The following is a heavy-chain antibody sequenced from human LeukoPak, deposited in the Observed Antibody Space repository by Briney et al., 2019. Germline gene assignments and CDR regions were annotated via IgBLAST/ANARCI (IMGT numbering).Heavy chain of an antibody. D-gene: IGHD4-11*01. CDR2: IYSGDTT. CDR3: ARGRLPKYYFDS. Sequence: GGSLRLACAASGFTVSSKYMSWARQAPGKGLEWVSVIYSGDTTYYADSVKGRFTISRDNSRNTLYLQMNSLRAEDTAVYYCARGRLPKYYFDSWGQGTLVTVSS. CDR1: GFTVSSKY. V-gene: IGHV3-53*01. J-gene: IGHJ4*02.